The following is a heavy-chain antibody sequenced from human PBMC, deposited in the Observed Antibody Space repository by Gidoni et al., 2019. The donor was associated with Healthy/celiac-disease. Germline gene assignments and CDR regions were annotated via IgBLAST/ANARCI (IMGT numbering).Heavy chain of an antibody. Sequence: EVQLVQSGAEVKKPGEHLRISCKGSGYSFTSYWISWVRQMPGKGLEWMGRIDPSDSYTNYCPSFQGHVTISADKSISTAYLQWSSLKASDTAMYYCARQGDGYNLLLLYWGQGTLVTVSS. CDR3: ARQGDGYNLLLLY. J-gene: IGHJ4*02. CDR2: IDPSDSYT. CDR1: GYSFTSYW. V-gene: IGHV5-10-1*03. D-gene: IGHD5-12*01.